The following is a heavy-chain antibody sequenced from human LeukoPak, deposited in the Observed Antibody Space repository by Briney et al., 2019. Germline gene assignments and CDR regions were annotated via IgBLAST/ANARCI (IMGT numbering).Heavy chain of an antibody. D-gene: IGHD3-22*01. Sequence: GGSLRLSCVVSGFNFRTYAMSWVRQAPGKGLEWVSSISTSGGSTYYADSVQGRFIISRDNSKNTLYLQMTSLRAEDTAIYYCAKGEYNYDSSLSDAWGQGTLAIVSS. CDR3: AKGEYNYDSSLSDA. V-gene: IGHV3-23*01. CDR2: ISTSGGST. CDR1: GFNFRTYA. J-gene: IGHJ5*02.